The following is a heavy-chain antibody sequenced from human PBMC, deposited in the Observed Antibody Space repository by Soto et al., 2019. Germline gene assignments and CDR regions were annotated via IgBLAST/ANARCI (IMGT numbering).Heavy chain of an antibody. CDR1: GYTFTGYY. J-gene: IGHJ5*02. V-gene: IGHV1-2*04. CDR2: INPNSGGT. D-gene: IGHD2-2*01. Sequence: ASVKVSCKASGYTFTGYYMHWVRQAPGRGLEWMGWINPNSGGTNYAQKFQGWVTMTRDTSISTAYMELSRLRSDYTAVYYCAREGGGDIVVVPAAMREYNWFDPWGQGTLVTVSS. CDR3: AREGGGDIVVVPAAMREYNWFDP.